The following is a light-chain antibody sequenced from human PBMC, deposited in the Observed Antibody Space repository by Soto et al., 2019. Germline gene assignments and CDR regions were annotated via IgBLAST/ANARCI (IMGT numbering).Light chain of an antibody. V-gene: IGKV3-11*01. CDR2: DAY. J-gene: IGKJ4*01. Sequence: EVVLTQSPATLSLSPGDRATLSCRASQSVFGYLAWYQHKPGQAPRLLIYDAYKRATGVPARFSGSGSETDFSLIISSLEPEDFADYYCQQRSDSPPLTFGGGTKV. CDR1: QSVFGY. CDR3: QQRSDSPPLT.